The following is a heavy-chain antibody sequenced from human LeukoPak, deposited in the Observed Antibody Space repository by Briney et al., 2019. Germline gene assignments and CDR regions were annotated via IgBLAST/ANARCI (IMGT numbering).Heavy chain of an antibody. V-gene: IGHV3-15*01. Sequence: GGSLRLSCAASGITFINAWSSWVRQAPGKGLEWVGRIKSRSDGGTTDYATPVKGRFTISRDDPKATVYLQMTGLKTEDTAVYYCTTPLTTVTTLPFDSWGQGNLVTVSS. CDR2: IKSRSDGGTT. J-gene: IGHJ4*02. CDR3: TTPLTTVTTLPFDS. D-gene: IGHD4-17*01. CDR1: GITFINAW.